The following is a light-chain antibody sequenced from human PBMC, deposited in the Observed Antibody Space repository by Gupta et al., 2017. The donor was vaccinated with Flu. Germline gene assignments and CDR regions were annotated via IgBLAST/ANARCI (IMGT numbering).Light chain of an antibody. CDR3: MQALQTPLFT. CDR1: QSLLHSNGYNY. V-gene: IGKV2-28*01. J-gene: IGKJ3*01. CDR2: LGS. Sequence: DIVMTQSPLSLPVTPGEPASISCRSSQSLLHSNGYNYLDWYLQKPGQSPQLLIYLGSNRAPGVPDRFSGSGSGTDFTLKISRVEAEDVGVYYCMQALQTPLFTFGPGTKVDIK.